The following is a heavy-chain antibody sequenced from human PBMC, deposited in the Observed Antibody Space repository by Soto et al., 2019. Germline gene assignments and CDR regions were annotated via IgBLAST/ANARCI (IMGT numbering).Heavy chain of an antibody. D-gene: IGHD3-10*01. J-gene: IGHJ4*02. CDR3: AKDRMGAGVRGYFDY. CDR2: ISYDGSNK. V-gene: IGHV3-30*18. CDR1: GFTFSAYG. Sequence: QVQLVESGGGVVQPGRSLRLSCAGSGFTFSAYGMDWVRQAPGKGLEWVAVISYDGSNKYYADSVKGRFTISRDNSKNTLYLQMNSLRAEDTPVYYCAKDRMGAGVRGYFDYWGQGTLVTVSS.